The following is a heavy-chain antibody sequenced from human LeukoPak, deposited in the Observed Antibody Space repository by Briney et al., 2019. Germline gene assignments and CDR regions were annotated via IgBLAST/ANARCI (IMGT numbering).Heavy chain of an antibody. CDR2: IYYGGST. Sequence: SETLSLTCTVSGGSISSYYWSWIRQPPGKGLEWIGYIYYGGSTNYNPPLKSRVTISVDTSKNQFSLKMRPVTAADTAVYYCARGADAVYSSSRFDYWGQGTLVTVSS. CDR3: ARGADAVYSSSRFDY. CDR1: GGSISSYY. D-gene: IGHD6-13*01. J-gene: IGHJ4*02. V-gene: IGHV4-59*01.